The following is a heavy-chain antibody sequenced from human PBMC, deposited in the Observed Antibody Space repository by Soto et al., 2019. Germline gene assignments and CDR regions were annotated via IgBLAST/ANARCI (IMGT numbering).Heavy chain of an antibody. CDR2: ISYDGSNK. CDR3: VREHYYYDSSGYYPYYFDY. D-gene: IGHD3-22*01. CDR1: GFTFSTYS. V-gene: IGHV3-30*03. Sequence: GGSLRLSCAASGFTFSTYSMNWVRQAPGKGLEWVAVISYDGSNKYYADSVKGRFTISRDNSKNTLNLQMNSLRAEDTAVYFCVREHYYYDSSGYYPYYFDYWGQGTLVTVSS. J-gene: IGHJ4*02.